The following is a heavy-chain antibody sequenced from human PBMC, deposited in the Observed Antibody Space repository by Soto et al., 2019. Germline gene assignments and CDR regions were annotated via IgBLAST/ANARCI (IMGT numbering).Heavy chain of an antibody. Sequence: SETLSLTCTVSGGSVSSGSYYWSWIRQPPGKGLEWIGFIYYTGSTSYNPSLKSRVTISMDTSKNQFSLKLTSVTAADTAVYYCASALYCSGGSCSLDPWGQGTLVTVSS. V-gene: IGHV4-61*01. D-gene: IGHD2-15*01. CDR2: IYYTGST. CDR1: GGSVSSGSYY. CDR3: ASALYCSGGSCSLDP. J-gene: IGHJ5*02.